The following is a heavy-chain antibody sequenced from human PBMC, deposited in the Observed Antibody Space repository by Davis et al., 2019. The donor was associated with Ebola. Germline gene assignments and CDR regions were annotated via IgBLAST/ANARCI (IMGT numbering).Heavy chain of an antibody. V-gene: IGHV4-39*01. CDR3: ATLYNNYYFDY. CDR1: GGPISTTTYY. Sequence: MPSETLSLTCTVSGGPISTTTYYWAWIRQPPGRGLEWIASISSSGDTNYNPSLKSRVTVSVDTSNNQFSLRLSSVTAADTAVYYCATLYNNYYFDYWGQGALVTVSS. D-gene: IGHD1-1*01. J-gene: IGHJ4*02. CDR2: ISSSGDT.